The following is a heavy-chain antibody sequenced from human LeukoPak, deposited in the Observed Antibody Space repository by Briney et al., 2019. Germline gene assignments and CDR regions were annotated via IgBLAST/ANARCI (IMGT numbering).Heavy chain of an antibody. CDR3: ARDKVPDGRWEFDL. D-gene: IGHD1-26*01. J-gene: IGHJ5*02. CDR1: GFTLSAYT. CDR2: IFSGGST. Sequence: GGSLRLSCAASGFTLSAYTMSWVRQPPGKGLEWVSTIFSGGSTYYVDSLKGRSTISRDLSKNTLYLQINSLRAEDTAIYFCARDKVPDGRWEFDLGGQGTSVTVSS. V-gene: IGHV3-23*01.